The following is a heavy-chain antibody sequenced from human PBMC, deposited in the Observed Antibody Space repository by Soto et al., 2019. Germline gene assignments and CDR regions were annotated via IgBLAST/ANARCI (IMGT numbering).Heavy chain of an antibody. V-gene: IGHV1-18*04. Sequence: GXSAKVSFKASSYTFTSYGISWVRQAPVQGLEWMGWISAYNGNTNYAQKLQGRVTMTTDTSTSTAYMELRRLRSDDTAVYYCARDLTYYDFWSGTYGMDVWGQGTKVTVSS. CDR3: ARDLTYYDFWSGTYGMDV. CDR2: ISAYNGNT. J-gene: IGHJ6*02. D-gene: IGHD3-3*01. CDR1: SYTFTSYG.